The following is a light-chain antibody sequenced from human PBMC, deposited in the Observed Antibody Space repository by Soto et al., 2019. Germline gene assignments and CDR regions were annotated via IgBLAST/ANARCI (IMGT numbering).Light chain of an antibody. CDR2: GAS. CDR3: QHYIHWPLT. J-gene: IGKJ4*01. V-gene: IGKV3-15*01. Sequence: IVMTKSPAPLSVSPGERATLSCRASQSVSSNLAWYQQKPGQAPRLLIYGASTRATGIPARFSASGSGTECTLTISSLQSEDVLVYYCQHYIHWPLTFGGGTKVDI. CDR1: QSVSSN.